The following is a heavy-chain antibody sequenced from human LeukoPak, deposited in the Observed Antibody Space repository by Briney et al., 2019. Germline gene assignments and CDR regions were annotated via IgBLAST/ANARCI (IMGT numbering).Heavy chain of an antibody. CDR1: GFTFSSYA. D-gene: IGHD3-22*01. Sequence: PGGSLRLSCAASGFTFSSYAMSWVRQAPGKGLEWVSPISGGGGGTDYADSVKGRFTISRDNSKNMLYLQMNSLRAEDTAVYYCAKGSYYDISGPFDYWGQGTLVTVSS. CDR2: ISGGGGGT. CDR3: AKGSYYDISGPFDY. J-gene: IGHJ4*02. V-gene: IGHV3-23*01.